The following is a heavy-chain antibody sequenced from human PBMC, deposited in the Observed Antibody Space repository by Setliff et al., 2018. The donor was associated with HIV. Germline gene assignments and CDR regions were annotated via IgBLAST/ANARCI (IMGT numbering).Heavy chain of an antibody. D-gene: IGHD3-22*01. Sequence: LSLTCTVSGGSISSSSYYWGGIRQPPGKGLEWIGNIYYSGSTYYNPSLKSRVTISVDTSENQFSLRLNSVTAADTAVYYCARYRYYYDSSGYGRWFDPWGQGTLVTVS. J-gene: IGHJ5*02. CDR1: GGSISSSSYY. V-gene: IGHV4-39*01. CDR2: IYYSGST. CDR3: ARYRYYYDSSGYGRWFDP.